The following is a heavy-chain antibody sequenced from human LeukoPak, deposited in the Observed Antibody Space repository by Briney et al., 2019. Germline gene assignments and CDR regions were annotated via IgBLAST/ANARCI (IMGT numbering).Heavy chain of an antibody. V-gene: IGHV3-53*01. CDR2: IYSGGST. J-gene: IGHJ4*02. D-gene: IGHD3-22*01. CDR3: ARVSPHTSYYYDSSGYYYY. CDR1: GFTVSSNY. Sequence: GGSLRLSCAASGFTVSSNYMSWVRQAPGKGLEWVSVIYSGGSTYYADSVKGRFTISRDNSKNTLYLQMNSLRAEDTAVYYCARVSPHTSYYYDSSGYYYYWGQGTLVTVSS.